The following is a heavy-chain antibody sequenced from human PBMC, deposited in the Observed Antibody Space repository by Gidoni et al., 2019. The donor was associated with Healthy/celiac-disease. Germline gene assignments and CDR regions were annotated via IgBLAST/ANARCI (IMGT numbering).Heavy chain of an antibody. J-gene: IGHJ5*02. CDR2: IYYSGST. Sequence: QVQLQESGRGLVTPSETLSLTCTASGGSISSYYWSWIRQPPGKGLEWLGYIYYSGSTNYNPSLKSRVTISVDTSKNQFSLKLSSVTAADTAVYYCARELELGQGFDPWGQGTLVTVSS. D-gene: IGHD1-7*01. V-gene: IGHV4-59*01. CDR3: ARELELGQGFDP. CDR1: GGSISSYY.